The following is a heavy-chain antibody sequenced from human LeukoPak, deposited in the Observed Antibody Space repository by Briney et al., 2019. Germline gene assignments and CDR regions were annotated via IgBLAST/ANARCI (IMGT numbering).Heavy chain of an antibody. CDR1: GFTFSSYA. Sequence: PGGSLRLSCAASGFTFSSYAMSWVRQAPGKGLGWVSLISGSGDSTYYADSVKGRFTISRDKSKNTLYLQMNSLRAEDTATYFCAKDFCSTISCRFDYWGQGTLVTVSS. CDR2: ISGSGDST. J-gene: IGHJ4*02. V-gene: IGHV3-23*01. D-gene: IGHD2-2*01. CDR3: AKDFCSTISCRFDY.